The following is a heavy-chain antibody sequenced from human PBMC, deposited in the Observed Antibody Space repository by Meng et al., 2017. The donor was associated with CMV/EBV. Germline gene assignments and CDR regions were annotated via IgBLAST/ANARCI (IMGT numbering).Heavy chain of an antibody. J-gene: IGHJ4*02. Sequence: GGSLRLSCAASGFTVSSNYMSWVRQAPGKGLEWVSVIYSGGSTYYADSVKGRFTISRDNSKNTLYLQRNSLRAEDTAVYYCARDGNYGDYGDGYWGQGTLVTVSS. CDR2: IYSGGST. CDR3: ARDGNYGDYGDGY. D-gene: IGHD4-17*01. CDR1: GFTVSSNY. V-gene: IGHV3-66*02.